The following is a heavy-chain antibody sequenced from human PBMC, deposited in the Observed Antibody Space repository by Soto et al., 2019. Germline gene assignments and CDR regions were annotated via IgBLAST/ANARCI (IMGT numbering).Heavy chain of an antibody. J-gene: IGHJ4*02. Sequence: SETLSLTCTVSGGYISSYYWTWIRQPPGKGLEWIGYIYYSGSTNYNPSLKSRVTMSIDTSKNQFSLNLSSVTAADTAVYYCARASGSTMPSLFWGQGTLVTVSS. CDR2: IYYSGST. V-gene: IGHV4-59*01. CDR1: GGYISSYY. CDR3: ARASGSTMPSLF. D-gene: IGHD2-2*01.